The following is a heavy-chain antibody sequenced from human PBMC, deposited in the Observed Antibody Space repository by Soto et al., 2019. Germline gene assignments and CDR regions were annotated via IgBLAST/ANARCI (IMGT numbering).Heavy chain of an antibody. V-gene: IGHV3-23*01. CDR1: GFNFSSYA. D-gene: IGHD6-13*01. Sequence: EVQLLESGGGLVQPGGSLRLSCAASGFNFSSYAMSWVRQAPGKGLEWVSAISGSGGSTYYADSVKGRFPISRDKSKNTLYLQMNSVRAEDTAVYYCAKDSGYSSSWYGQPHYGMDVWGQGTTVTVSS. J-gene: IGHJ6*01. CDR3: AKDSGYSSSWYGQPHYGMDV. CDR2: ISGSGGST.